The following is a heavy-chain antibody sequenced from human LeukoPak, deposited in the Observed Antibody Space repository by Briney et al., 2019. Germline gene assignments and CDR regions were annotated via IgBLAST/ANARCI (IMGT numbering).Heavy chain of an antibody. CDR1: GDSISTYY. D-gene: IGHD5-18*01. CDR2: IDYRGST. J-gene: IGHJ3*02. V-gene: IGHV4-59*01. Sequence: SETLSLTCTVSGDSISTYYWSWIRQPPGKGLEWIAYIDYRGSTTYNPSLRSRVTISVDTSRNQSSLKLYSVTAADTAVYYCARSRSGYSYDHAAFEIWGQGTMVTVSS. CDR3: ARSRSGYSYDHAAFEI.